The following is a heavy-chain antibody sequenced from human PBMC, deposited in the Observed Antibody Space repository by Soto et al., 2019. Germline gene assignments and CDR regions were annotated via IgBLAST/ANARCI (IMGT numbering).Heavy chain of an antibody. D-gene: IGHD1-26*01. CDR1: GFSLSASRMR. V-gene: IGHV2-70*11. Sequence: GSGPTLVNPTQTLTLTCTFSGFSLSASRMRVSWIRQPPGKAPEWLARIDWDGDEYYSPSLRTRLTISKDTSKNQVLLKMTNVDRDDTATYYCARMGVGFNWFDPWGQGTLVTVSS. CDR2: IDWDGDE. CDR3: ARMGVGFNWFDP. J-gene: IGHJ5*02.